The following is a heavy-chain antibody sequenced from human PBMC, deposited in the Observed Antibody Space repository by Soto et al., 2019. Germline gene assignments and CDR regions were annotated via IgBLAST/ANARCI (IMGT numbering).Heavy chain of an antibody. CDR3: ARDTGRLIDY. J-gene: IGHJ4*02. CDR1: GGSISSYY. Sequence: QVQLQESGPGLVKPSETLSLTCTVSGGSISSYYWSWIRQPPGKGLEWIGYIYYSGSTNYNPSLKSRVTISVDTSKNQFSLKLSSVTAADTAVYYCARDTGRLIDYWGQGTLVTVS. CDR2: IYYSGST. V-gene: IGHV4-59*01. D-gene: IGHD2-8*02.